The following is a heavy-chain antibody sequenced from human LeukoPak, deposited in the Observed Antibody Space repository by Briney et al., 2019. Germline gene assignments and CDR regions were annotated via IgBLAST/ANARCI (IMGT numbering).Heavy chain of an antibody. CDR3: ARGAGSHYWYFDL. V-gene: IGHV1-18*01. J-gene: IGHJ2*01. Sequence: ASVKVPCKASGYIFTNYGISWVRQAPGQGLEWMGWIRVYNGNTEYAQKLQGRVTMTTDTSTNTAYMELRSLRSDDTAVYYCARGAGSHYWYFDLWGRGTLVTVSS. CDR2: IRVYNGNT. CDR1: GYIFTNYG. D-gene: IGHD1-1*01.